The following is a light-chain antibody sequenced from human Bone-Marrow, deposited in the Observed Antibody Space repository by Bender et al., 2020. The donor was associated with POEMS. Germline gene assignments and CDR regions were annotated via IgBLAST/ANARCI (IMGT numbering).Light chain of an antibody. J-gene: IGLJ1*01. CDR2: KDS. CDR1: GLADQY. Sequence: SNELTQPPSVSVSPGQTATITCSGGGLADQYGYWYQQRPGQAPVLIIYKDSLRASGIPERFYGSSSGTTVTLTIIGVQAEDEADYYCQSADSRGTYVFGAGTRVIVL. CDR3: QSADSRGTYV. V-gene: IGLV3-25*03.